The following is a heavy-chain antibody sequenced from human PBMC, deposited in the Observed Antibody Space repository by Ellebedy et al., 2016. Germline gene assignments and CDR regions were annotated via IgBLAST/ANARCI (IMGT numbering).Heavy chain of an antibody. CDR2: IKQDGSEK. Sequence: GGSLRLSXAASGFTFSSYWMSWVRQAPGKGLEWVANIKQDGSEKYYVDSVKGRFTISRDNAKNSLYLQMNSLRDEDTAVYYCARVGPQVATLDYWGQGTLVTVSS. CDR3: ARVGPQVATLDY. CDR1: GFTFSSYW. J-gene: IGHJ4*02. V-gene: IGHV3-7*01. D-gene: IGHD5-12*01.